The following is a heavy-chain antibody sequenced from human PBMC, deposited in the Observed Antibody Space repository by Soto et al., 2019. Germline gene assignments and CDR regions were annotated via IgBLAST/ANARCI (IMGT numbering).Heavy chain of an antibody. CDR1: GYTFTSYV. D-gene: IGHD6-13*01. V-gene: IGHV1-18*01. CDR2: ISAYNGNT. J-gene: IGHJ6*02. CDR3: ASYREQLVLYGMDV. Sequence: QVQLVQSGAEVKKPGASVKVSCKTSGYTFTSYVISWVRQAPGQGLEWMGWISAYNGNTNYAQKLQGRVTMTTDTSTSTAYMELRSMRSDDTAVYYCASYREQLVLYGMDVWGQGTTVTVSS.